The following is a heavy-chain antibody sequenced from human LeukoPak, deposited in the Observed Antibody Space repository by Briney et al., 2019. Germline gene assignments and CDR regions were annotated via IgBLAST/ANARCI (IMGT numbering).Heavy chain of an antibody. V-gene: IGHV4-59*12. CDR3: ARGRDAYKGGNY. CDR2: IYYSGST. D-gene: IGHD5-24*01. J-gene: IGHJ4*02. CDR1: GGSISSYY. Sequence: SETLSLTCTVSGGSISSYYWSWIRQPPGKGLEWIGYIYYSGSTNYNPSLKSRVTISVDTSKNQFSLKLSSMTAADTGVYYCARGRDAYKGGNYWGQGTLVTVSS.